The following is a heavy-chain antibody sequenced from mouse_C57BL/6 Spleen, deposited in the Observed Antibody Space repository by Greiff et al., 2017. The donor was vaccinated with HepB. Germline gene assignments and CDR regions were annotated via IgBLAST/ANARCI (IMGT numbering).Heavy chain of an antibody. D-gene: IGHD2-3*01. CDR3: AREKNLNDPWFAY. CDR1: GYTFTSYW. V-gene: IGHV1-64*01. J-gene: IGHJ3*01. Sequence: VQLQQPGAELVKPGASVKLSCKASGYTFTSYWMHWVKQRPGQGLEWIGMIHPNSGSTNYNEKFKSKATLTVDKSSSTAYMQLSSLTSEDSAVYYCAREKNLNDPWFAYWGQGTLVTVSA. CDR2: IHPNSGST.